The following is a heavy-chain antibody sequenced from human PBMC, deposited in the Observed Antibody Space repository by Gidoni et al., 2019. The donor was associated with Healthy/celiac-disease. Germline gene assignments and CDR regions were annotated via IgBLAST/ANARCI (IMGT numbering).Heavy chain of an antibody. CDR1: GYTVTSYW. CDR2: IYPGYSDT. V-gene: IGHV5-51*01. D-gene: IGHD6-13*01. J-gene: IGHJ4*02. Sequence: EVQLVQSGAEVTKPGESLKSSCKGSGYTVTSYWIGWVRQMPGKGLEWMGIIYPGYSDTRYSPSFQGQVTISADKSISTAYLQWSSLKASDNAMYYCARHLAAGGRAADYWGQGSLVTVSS. CDR3: ARHLAAGGRAADY.